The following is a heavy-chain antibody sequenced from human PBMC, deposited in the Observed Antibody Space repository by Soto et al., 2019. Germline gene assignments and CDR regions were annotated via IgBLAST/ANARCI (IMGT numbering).Heavy chain of an antibody. Sequence: ESLRLSCASAVFTFSSYAMSFVRQAPEEGLEWVSAISGSGGSTYYADSVKGLFTISRDNSKNTLYLQMNSLRAEDTAVYYCAKFCSIAYYYDSSGYYYGMDVCAQRTTVTVSS. CDR3: AKFCSIAYYYDSSGYYYGMDV. CDR2: ISGSGGST. V-gene: IGHV3-23*01. CDR1: VFTFSSYA. D-gene: IGHD3-22*01. J-gene: IGHJ6*02.